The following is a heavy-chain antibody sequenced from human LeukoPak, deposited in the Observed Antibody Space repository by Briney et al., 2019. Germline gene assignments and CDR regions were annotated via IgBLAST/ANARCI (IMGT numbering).Heavy chain of an antibody. V-gene: IGHV3-30*02. D-gene: IGHD6-19*01. Sequence: GGSLRLSRGASGFTLSSYGMHWVRPAPGKGLEGVAFIRYDGSKKYYADSVKGQFTISRDNSKNTLYLQMNSLRAENTAVYYCAKAPSGYSSGWYGNFDYWGQGTLVTVSS. J-gene: IGHJ4*02. CDR1: GFTLSSYG. CDR3: AKAPSGYSSGWYGNFDY. CDR2: IRYDGSKK.